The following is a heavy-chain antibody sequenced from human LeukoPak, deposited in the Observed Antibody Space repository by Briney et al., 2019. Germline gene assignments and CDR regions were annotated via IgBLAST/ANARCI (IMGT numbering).Heavy chain of an antibody. J-gene: IGHJ4*02. CDR2: IKQDGSQ. Sequence: GGSLRLSCAASGFTFSWYWMGGVRQARGKGLEGVANIKQDGSQYYVDSVKGRFFISRDNAKHSASLQMNSLRVEDTAVYYCARGPDFGDRLDYFDYWGQGTLVTVS. D-gene: IGHD4-17*01. CDR3: ARGPDFGDRLDYFDY. CDR1: GFTFSWYW. V-gene: IGHV3-7*01.